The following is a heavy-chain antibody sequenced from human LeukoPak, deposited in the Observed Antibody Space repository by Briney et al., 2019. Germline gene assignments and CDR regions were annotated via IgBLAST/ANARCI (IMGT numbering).Heavy chain of an antibody. CDR3: ARAYYESSAYRHAVYFDY. CDR2: INPSDDSA. Sequence: ASVKVSCKASGYTFNSSYMHWVRQAPGQGLEWMGIINPSDDSARYAQKFQGRVTMTKDTSTNTVYMHLSSLSSDDTAVYYCARAYYESSAYRHAVYFDYWGQGTLVTVSS. J-gene: IGHJ4*02. CDR1: GYTFNSSY. D-gene: IGHD3-22*01. V-gene: IGHV1-46*02.